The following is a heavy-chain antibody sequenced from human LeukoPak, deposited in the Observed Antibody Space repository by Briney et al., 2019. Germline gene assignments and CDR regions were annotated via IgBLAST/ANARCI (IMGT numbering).Heavy chain of an antibody. CDR2: IAGSDTRT. V-gene: IGHV3-48*03. J-gene: IGHJ4*02. CDR3: TTLGYHLDS. CDR1: GFPFSVYE. D-gene: IGHD3-22*01. Sequence: GGSLRLSCAASGFPFSVYEMNWVRQAPGKGLEWVSYIAGSDTRTYYADSVKGRFTISRDNAKNSLFLQTNSLRAEDTALYYCTTLGYHLDSWGQGTLVTVSS.